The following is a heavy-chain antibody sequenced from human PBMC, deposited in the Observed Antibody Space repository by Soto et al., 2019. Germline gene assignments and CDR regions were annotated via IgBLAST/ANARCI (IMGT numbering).Heavy chain of an antibody. V-gene: IGHV2-70*01. CDR3: ARSYYYDSSGYYLFDY. CDR1: GFSLSTSGMC. D-gene: IGHD3-22*01. J-gene: IGHJ4*02. Sequence: SGATLVNPTQTLTLTCTFSGFSLSTSGMCVSWIRQPPGKALEWLALIDWDDDKYYSTSLKTRLTISKDTSKNQVVLTMTNMDPVDTATYYCARSYYYDSSGYYLFDYWGQGTLVPVSS. CDR2: IDWDDDK.